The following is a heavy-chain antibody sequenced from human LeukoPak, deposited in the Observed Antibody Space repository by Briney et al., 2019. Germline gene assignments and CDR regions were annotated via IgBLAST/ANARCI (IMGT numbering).Heavy chain of an antibody. CDR2: ISSSGGTI. CDR1: GFTFSSYE. CDR3: ARDLSYCTITSCSYYYYGMDV. Sequence: GGSLRLSCSASGFTFSSYEMNWVRQAPGKGLEWGSDISSSGGTIYYADSVKGRFTISRDNAKNSLYLQMNSLRAEDTAVYYCARDLSYCTITSCSYYYYGMDVWGQGTTVTVSS. D-gene: IGHD2-2*01. J-gene: IGHJ6*02. V-gene: IGHV3-48*03.